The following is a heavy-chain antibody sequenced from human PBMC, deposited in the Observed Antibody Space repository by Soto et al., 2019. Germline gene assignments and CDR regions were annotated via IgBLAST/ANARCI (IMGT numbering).Heavy chain of an antibody. CDR2: ISSSSSTI. CDR1: GFTFSSYS. Sequence: PGGSLRLSCAASGFTFSSYSMNWVRQAPGKGLEWVSYISSSSSTIYYADSVKGRFTISRDNAKNSLYLQMNSLRDEDTAVYYCASGVGATWWSYFDYWGQGTLVTVSS. V-gene: IGHV3-48*02. D-gene: IGHD1-26*01. CDR3: ASGVGATWWSYFDY. J-gene: IGHJ4*02.